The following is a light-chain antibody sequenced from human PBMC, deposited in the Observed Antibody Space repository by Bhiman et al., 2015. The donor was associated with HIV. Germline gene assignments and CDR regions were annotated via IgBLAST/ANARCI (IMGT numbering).Light chain of an antibody. CDR2: YDI. CDR3: QVWDTSNTFRYV. V-gene: IGLV3-1*01. J-gene: IGLJ1*01. Sequence: SYELTQPPSVSVSPGQTASITCSGDKLGDKYACWYQQKPGQAPVLVIYYDINRPSGIPERFSGSNSGHTATLTISRVEAGDEADYYCQVWDTSNTFRYVFGPGTKFTVL. CDR1: KLGDKY.